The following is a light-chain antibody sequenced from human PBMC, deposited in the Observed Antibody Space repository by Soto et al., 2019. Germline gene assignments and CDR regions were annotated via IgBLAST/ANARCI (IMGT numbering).Light chain of an antibody. CDR3: AAWDDSLNGPT. CDR2: GSN. V-gene: IGLV1-44*01. Sequence: QSVLTQPPSTSGTPGQRVTISCSGGSSNIGTYTVSWYQQFPETAPKLLIYGSNQRPSGVPDRFSGSKSGTSASLSIGGLQSEDEAYYYCAAWDDSLNGPTFGGGTKLTVL. J-gene: IGLJ2*01. CDR1: SSNIGTYT.